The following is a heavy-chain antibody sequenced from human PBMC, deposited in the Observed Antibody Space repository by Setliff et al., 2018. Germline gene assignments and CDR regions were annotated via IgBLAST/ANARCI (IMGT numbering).Heavy chain of an antibody. CDR2: INQDGSDK. CDR3: AREDDYNTNDF. V-gene: IGHV3-7*01. J-gene: IGHJ4*02. D-gene: IGHD4-4*01. Sequence: GGSLRLSCAASGFTFSAYWMSWFRQAPGKGLEWVANINQDGSDKYYVHSLNGRFTISRDNAKNLLYLQMNSLRAEDTAVYYCAREDDYNTNDFWGQGTLVTVSS. CDR1: GFTFSAYW.